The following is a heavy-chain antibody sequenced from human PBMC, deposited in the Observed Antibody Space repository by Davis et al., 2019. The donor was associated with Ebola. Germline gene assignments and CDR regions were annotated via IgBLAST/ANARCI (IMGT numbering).Heavy chain of an antibody. CDR1: GYTFTSYA. J-gene: IGHJ3*02. CDR2: INTNTGNP. CDR3: ARKTSRHELLWFGTDAFDI. D-gene: IGHD3-10*01. Sequence: ASVKVSCKASGYTFTSYAMNWVRQAPGQGLEWMGWINTNTGNPTYAQGFTGRFVFSLDTSVSTAYLQISSLKAEDTAVYYCARKTSRHELLWFGTDAFDIWGQGTMVTVSS. V-gene: IGHV7-4-1*02.